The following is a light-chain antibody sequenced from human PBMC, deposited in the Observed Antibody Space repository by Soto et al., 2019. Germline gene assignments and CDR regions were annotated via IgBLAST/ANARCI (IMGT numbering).Light chain of an antibody. CDR2: GAS. CDR3: QQYGSSPPT. CDR1: QSVSSSY. Sequence: EIVLTQSPGTLSLSPGERATLSCRASQSVSSSYLAWYQQKPGQAPRLHIYGASSRATGIPDRFSGSGSGTDFTLTISRLEPEDFAVYYCQQYGSSPPTFGQGTKVDI. V-gene: IGKV3-20*01. J-gene: IGKJ1*01.